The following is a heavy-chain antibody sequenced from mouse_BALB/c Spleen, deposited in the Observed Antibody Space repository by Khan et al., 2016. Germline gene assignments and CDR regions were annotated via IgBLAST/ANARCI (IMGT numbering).Heavy chain of an antibody. V-gene: IGHV1-87*01. CDR2: IYPGDGDT. Sequence: QVQLKESGAELARPGASVKLSCKASGYTFTSYWMQWVKQRPGQGLEWIGAIYPGDGDTRYTQKFKGKATLTADKSSSTAYMQLSGLASEDSAVYYCARGNSYYDYDYWGQGTTLTVSS. CDR3: ARGNSYYDYDY. CDR1: GYTFTSYW. J-gene: IGHJ2*01. D-gene: IGHD2-4*01.